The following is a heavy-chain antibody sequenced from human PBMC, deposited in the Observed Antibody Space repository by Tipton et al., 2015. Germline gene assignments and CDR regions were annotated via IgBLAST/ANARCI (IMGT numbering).Heavy chain of an antibody. D-gene: IGHD3-22*01. Sequence: TLSLTCTVSGGPIRTYYWVWIRQPPGRGLESIGYIYHSGRTNYNPSLRSRLTMSVESSKNQFSLRLSSATAADTAVYYCARLTGDSYDSATYDPTYIDYWGQGILVSVSS. J-gene: IGHJ4*02. CDR1: GGPIRTYY. CDR2: IYHSGRT. CDR3: ARLTGDSYDSATYDPTYIDY. V-gene: IGHV4-59*07.